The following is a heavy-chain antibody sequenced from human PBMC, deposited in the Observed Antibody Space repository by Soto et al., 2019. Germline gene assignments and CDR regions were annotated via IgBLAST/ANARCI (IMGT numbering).Heavy chain of an antibody. V-gene: IGHV5-51*01. CDR3: ARRITVAPYYFDS. CDR1: GYSFTNNW. CDR2: IYPGDSDT. J-gene: IGHJ4*02. D-gene: IGHD6-19*01. Sequence: GESLKISCKGSGYSFTNNWIGWVRQLPGKGLEWMGIIYPGDSDTNYSPSFQGQVTISADKSSSTAYLQWGSLKASDTAMYYCARRITVAPYYFDSWGQGTLVTVSS.